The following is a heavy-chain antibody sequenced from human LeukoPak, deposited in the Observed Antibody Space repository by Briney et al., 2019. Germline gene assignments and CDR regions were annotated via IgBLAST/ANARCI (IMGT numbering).Heavy chain of an antibody. D-gene: IGHD1-26*01. CDR3: ARDQEVGARGNGFDY. CDR1: GFTLSSYS. J-gene: IGHJ4*02. CDR2: ISSSSSYI. Sequence: GGSLRLSCAASGFTLSSYSMNWVRQAPGKGLEWVSPISSSSSYIYYADSVKGRFTISRDNAKNSLYLQMNSLRAEDTAVYYCARDQEVGARGNGFDYWGQGTLVTVSS. V-gene: IGHV3-21*01.